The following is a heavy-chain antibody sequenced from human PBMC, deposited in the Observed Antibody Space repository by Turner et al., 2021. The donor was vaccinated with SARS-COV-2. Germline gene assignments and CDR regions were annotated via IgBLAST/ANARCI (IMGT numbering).Heavy chain of an antibody. J-gene: IGHJ4*02. V-gene: IGHV3-66*01. CDR1: GFTVSSNY. D-gene: IGHD3-10*01. Sequence: QPVASGGGLVQPGRSLLLSCAASGFTVSSNYMCWVRQALGKGLEWVSVIYSGGSPYYADSVKGRFTISRDNSKNTLYLQMNSLRAVDTAVCFCGKIRGVTPNIDYWGQGTLVTVSS. CDR2: IYSGGSP. CDR3: GKIRGVTPNIDY.